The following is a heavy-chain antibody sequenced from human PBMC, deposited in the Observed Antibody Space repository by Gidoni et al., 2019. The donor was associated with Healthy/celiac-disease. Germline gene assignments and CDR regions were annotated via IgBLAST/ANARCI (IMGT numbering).Heavy chain of an antibody. V-gene: IGHV3-7*04. CDR3: ARENYDYVWGSYVLGY. J-gene: IGHJ4*02. D-gene: IGHD3-16*01. Sequence: EVQLVESGGGLVQPGGSLRLSCAASGFTFSSSWMSWVRQAPGKGLEWVANIKQDGSEKYYVDSVKGRFTISRDNAKNSLYLQMNSLRAEDTAVYHCARENYDYVWGSYVLGYWGQGILVTVSS. CDR2: IKQDGSEK. CDR1: GFTFSSSW.